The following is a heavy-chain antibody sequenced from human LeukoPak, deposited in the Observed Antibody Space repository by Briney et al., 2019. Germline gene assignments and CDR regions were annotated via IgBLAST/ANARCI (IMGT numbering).Heavy chain of an antibody. V-gene: IGHV1-46*01. CDR3: ARDSPISGSYYGGLGF. D-gene: IGHD1-26*01. CDR2: INPSGSST. CDR1: GYTFTSYY. J-gene: IGHJ4*02. Sequence: GASVRVSCKASGYTFTSYYMHWVRQAPGQGLEWMGIINPSGSSTSYAQKFQGRITLTRDTSTSTVYMELSSLRSEDTAVYYCARDSPISGSYYGGLGFWGQGTLLTVSS.